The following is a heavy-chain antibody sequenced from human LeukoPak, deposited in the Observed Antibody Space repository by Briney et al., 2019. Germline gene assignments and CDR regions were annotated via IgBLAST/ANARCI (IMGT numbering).Heavy chain of an antibody. Sequence: GGSLRLSCAASGFTFSDYYMRWIRQAPGKGLEWVSYISSSGSTIYYADSVKGRFTISRDNAKNSLYLQMNSLRAEDTAVYYCARGYYYDSSGYFGGDYYYYGMDVWGQGTTVTVSS. CDR3: ARGYYYDSSGYFGGDYYYYGMDV. CDR2: ISSSGSTI. D-gene: IGHD3-22*01. J-gene: IGHJ6*02. CDR1: GFTFSDYY. V-gene: IGHV3-11*01.